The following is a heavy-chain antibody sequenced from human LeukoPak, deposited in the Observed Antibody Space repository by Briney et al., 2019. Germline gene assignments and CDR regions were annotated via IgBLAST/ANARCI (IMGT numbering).Heavy chain of an antibody. V-gene: IGHV4-4*07. D-gene: IGHD3-3*01. J-gene: IGHJ4*02. CDR3: ARGREYYDFWSGYQNHFDY. CDR1: GGSISSYY. Sequence: PSETLSLTCTVSGGSISSYYWSWIRQPAGKGLEWIGRIYTSGSTNYNPSLKSRVTMSVDTSKNQFSLKLSSVTAADTAVYYCARGREYYDFWSGYQNHFDYWGQGTLVTVSS. CDR2: IYTSGST.